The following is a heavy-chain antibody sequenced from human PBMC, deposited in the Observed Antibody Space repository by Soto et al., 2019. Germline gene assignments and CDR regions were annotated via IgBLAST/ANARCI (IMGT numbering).Heavy chain of an antibody. CDR3: TRVRLGRSRSSDY. V-gene: IGHV3-72*01. Sequence: EVQLVESGGGLVQPEGSLRLSCAASGFTFSDHYMDWVRQAPVKGLEWVGRIKNKANSYTTEYAAPVKGRFIISRYDSKNSVFLKMNRLKPDDTAVYYCTRVRLGRSRSSDYCGQGILVTVSS. CDR1: GFTFSDHY. D-gene: IGHD6-19*01. J-gene: IGHJ4*02. CDR2: IKNKANSYTT.